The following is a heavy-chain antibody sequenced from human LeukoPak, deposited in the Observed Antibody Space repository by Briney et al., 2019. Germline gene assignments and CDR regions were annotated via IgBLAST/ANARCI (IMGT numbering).Heavy chain of an antibody. V-gene: IGHV4-61*01. J-gene: IGHJ5*02. CDR2: IYYSGST. CDR1: GGSISSGLYS. Sequence: SQTLSLTCDVSGGSISSGLYSWSWIRQPPGKGLEWIGYIYYSGSTNYNPSLKSRVTISVDTSKNQFSLKLSSVTAADTAVYYCARENNFWSGSTNWFDPWGQGTLVTVSS. D-gene: IGHD3-3*01. CDR3: ARENNFWSGSTNWFDP.